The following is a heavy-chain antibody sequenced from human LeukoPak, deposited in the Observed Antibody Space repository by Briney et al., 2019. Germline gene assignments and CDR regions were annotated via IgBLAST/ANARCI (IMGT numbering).Heavy chain of an antibody. Sequence: GGSLRLSCLASGFTFTNYAMNWVRQAPGKGLEWVAAINPGGDTTYSADSVRGRFIISRDNSKNTLFLQLKSLRAEDTAIYYCARGASSWEYTTFDIWGQGTIVTVSS. D-gene: IGHD6-13*01. CDR3: ARGASSWEYTTFDI. CDR2: INPGGDTT. CDR1: GFTFTNYA. V-gene: IGHV3-23*01. J-gene: IGHJ3*02.